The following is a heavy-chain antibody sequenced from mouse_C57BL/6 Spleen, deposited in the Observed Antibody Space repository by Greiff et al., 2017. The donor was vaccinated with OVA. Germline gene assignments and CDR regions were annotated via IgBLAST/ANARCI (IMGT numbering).Heavy chain of an antibody. Sequence: VQLQQSGPELVKPGASVKISCKASGYTFTDYYMNWVKQSHGKSLEWIGDINPNNGGTSYNQKFKGKATLTVDKSSSTAYMELRSLTSEDSAVYYCARNDYDGGDYAMDYWGQGTSVTVSS. V-gene: IGHV1-26*01. CDR3: ARNDYDGGDYAMDY. CDR1: GYTFTDYY. D-gene: IGHD2-4*01. CDR2: INPNNGGT. J-gene: IGHJ4*01.